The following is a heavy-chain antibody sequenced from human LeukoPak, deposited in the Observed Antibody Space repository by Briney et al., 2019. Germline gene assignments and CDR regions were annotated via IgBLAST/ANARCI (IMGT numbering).Heavy chain of an antibody. J-gene: IGHJ4*02. V-gene: IGHV4-39*07. CDR1: GGSIGSSSYY. CDR2: IYYSGST. CDR3: ARAGSYGPQGFDY. D-gene: IGHD4-17*01. Sequence: PSETLSLTCTVSGGSIGSSSYYWGWIRQPPGKGLEWIGSIYYSGSTYYNPSLKSRVTISVDTSKNQFSLKLSSVTAADTAVYYCARAGSYGPQGFDYWGQGTLVTVSS.